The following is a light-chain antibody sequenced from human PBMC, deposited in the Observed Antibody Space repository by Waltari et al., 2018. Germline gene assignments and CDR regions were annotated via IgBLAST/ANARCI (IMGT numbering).Light chain of an antibody. CDR1: QDIGNS. J-gene: IGKJ1*01. V-gene: IGKV1-NL1*01. CDR2: AAS. Sequence: IQMTQSPSPLSASVGHRFTITCRASQDIGNSLAWYQQKPGKAPKLLLYAASTLESGVPSRFSGSGSGTAYTLTISSLQPEDFATYYCQQYYDTPRTFGQGTRVEIK. CDR3: QQYYDTPRT.